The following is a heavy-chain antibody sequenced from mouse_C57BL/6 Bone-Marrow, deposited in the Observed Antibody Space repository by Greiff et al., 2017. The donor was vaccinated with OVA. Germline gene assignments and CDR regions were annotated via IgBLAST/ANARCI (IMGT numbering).Heavy chain of an antibody. V-gene: IGHV1-81*01. J-gene: IGHJ2*01. CDR3: ASSSYPYYFDY. CDR1: GYTFTSYG. Sequence: VQLQQSGAELARPGASVKLSCTASGYTFTSYGISWVKQRTGQGLEWIGEIYPRSGNTYYNEKFKGKGTLTADKSSSTAYMELRSLTSKDSAVYFCASSSYPYYFDYWGQGTTLTVSS. D-gene: IGHD1-1*01. CDR2: IYPRSGNT.